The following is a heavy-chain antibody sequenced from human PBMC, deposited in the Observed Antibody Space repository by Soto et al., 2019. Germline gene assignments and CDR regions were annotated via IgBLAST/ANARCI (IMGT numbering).Heavy chain of an antibody. CDR1: GFTFSSYA. CDR3: AKARRGDLWSGSYCDS. Sequence: EVQLLESGGGLVQPGGSLRLSCAASGFTFSSYAMSWVRQAPGKGLDWVSALIGSGGSTYYADSVKGRFTISRDNSKNTLYLQMNSLRSEDTAVYYCAKARRGDLWSGSYCDSLGQGTLVTVSS. CDR2: LIGSGGST. V-gene: IGHV3-23*01. D-gene: IGHD3-3*01. J-gene: IGHJ4*02.